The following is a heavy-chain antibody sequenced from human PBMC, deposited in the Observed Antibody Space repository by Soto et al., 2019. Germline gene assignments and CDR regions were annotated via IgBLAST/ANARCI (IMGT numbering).Heavy chain of an antibody. J-gene: IGHJ4*02. CDR1: GFTFSTYW. CDR2: IKGDESTT. CDR3: ARGCLYAYYQDN. V-gene: IGHV3-74*01. D-gene: IGHD3-16*01. Sequence: EVQLVESGGGLVQPGGSLRLSCAASGFTFSTYWMHWVRQAPGEGLVWVSRIKGDESTTNYADSVKGRFTVSRDNARNNLYLQINSLRPEDTAIYYCARGCLYAYYQDNWGQGTLVTVSS.